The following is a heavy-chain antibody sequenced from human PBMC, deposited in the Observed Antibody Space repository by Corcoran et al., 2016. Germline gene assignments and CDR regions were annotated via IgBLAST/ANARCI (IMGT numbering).Heavy chain of an antibody. Sequence: QVQLQESGPGLVKPSQTLSLTCTVSGGSISSGGYYWSWIRQHPGKGLEWIGYIYYSGSTYYNPSLKSRVTISVDTSTNQFSLKVSSVTTADTAVYYWAGESGGEPTRGVDYWGQGTLVTVSA. CDR1: GGSISSGGYY. CDR3: AGESGGEPTRGVDY. D-gene: IGHD3-10*01. V-gene: IGHV4-31*03. J-gene: IGHJ4*02. CDR2: IYYSGST.